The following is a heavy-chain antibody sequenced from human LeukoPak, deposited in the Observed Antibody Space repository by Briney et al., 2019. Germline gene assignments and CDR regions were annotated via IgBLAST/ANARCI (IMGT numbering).Heavy chain of an antibody. Sequence: APVKVSCKASGYTFTNYGISWVRQAPGHGLEWMGWISPYNGKTNYAQKLQGRVTMTTDTSTSTAYMELRSLSSDDTAVYYCARDFHGDYSSDLWGRGTLVTVSS. CDR2: ISPYNGKT. CDR1: GYTFTNYG. CDR3: ARDFHGDYSSDL. V-gene: IGHV1-18*01. J-gene: IGHJ2*01. D-gene: IGHD4-17*01.